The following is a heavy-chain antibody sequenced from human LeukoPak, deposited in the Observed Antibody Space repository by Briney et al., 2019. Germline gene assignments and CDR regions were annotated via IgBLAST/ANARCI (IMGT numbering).Heavy chain of an antibody. Sequence: ASVKVSCKASGYTFTNYAIHWVRQAPGQSLEWMGQINGGLEYTKYSQRFLGRVTITRDISANTAYMELSSLTSEDTAVYYCARAEVLLSYGHNKHCLDVWGQGTTVTVSS. CDR1: GYTFTNYA. CDR2: INGGLEYT. V-gene: IGHV1-3*01. CDR3: ARAEVLLSYGHNKHCLDV. D-gene: IGHD3-10*01. J-gene: IGHJ6*02.